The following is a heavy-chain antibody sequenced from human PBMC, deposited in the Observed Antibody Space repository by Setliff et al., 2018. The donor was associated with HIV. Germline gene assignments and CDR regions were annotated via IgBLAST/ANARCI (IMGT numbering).Heavy chain of an antibody. CDR3: AHFTHFRDVYFDS. CDR1: GFSLASSGVG. V-gene: IGHV2-5*02. J-gene: IGHJ4*01. D-gene: IGHD2-21*01. Sequence: SGPTLVNPPQESLRDPPAGFSLASSGVGVAWVRQPPGEGLEWLALIYWDDDVRYSPPLKNRLTLSKDNSKNQVVLAMSNMDPVDTATYFCAHFTHFRDVYFDSWGPGILVTVSS. CDR2: IYWDDDV.